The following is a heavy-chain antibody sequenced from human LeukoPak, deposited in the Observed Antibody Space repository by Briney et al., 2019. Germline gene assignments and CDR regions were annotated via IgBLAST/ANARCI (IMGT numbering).Heavy chain of an antibody. CDR2: ISAYNGNT. CDR1: GYTFTSYG. V-gene: IGHV1-18*01. D-gene: IGHD3-3*01. CDR3: AREGTIFGVVIGWTWFDP. J-gene: IGHJ5*02. Sequence: ASVKVSCKASGYTFTSYGISWVRQAPGQGLEWMGWISAYNGNTNYAQKLQGRVTMTTDTSASTAYMELSSLRSEDTAVYYCAREGTIFGVVIGWTWFDPWGQGTLVTVSS.